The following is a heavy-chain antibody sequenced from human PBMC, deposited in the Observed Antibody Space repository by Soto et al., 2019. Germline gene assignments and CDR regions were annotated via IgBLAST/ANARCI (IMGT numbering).Heavy chain of an antibody. CDR1: GGSISSYY. V-gene: IGHV4-59*08. CDR2: IYYSGST. D-gene: IGHD3-10*01. CDR3: ARLLYYYGSGSGWFDP. Sequence: PSETLSLTCTVSGGSISSYYWSWIRQPPGKGLEWIGYIYYSGSTNYNPSLKSRVTISVDTSKNQFSLKLSSVTAADTAVYYCARLLYYYGSGSGWFDPWGQGTLVTVSS. J-gene: IGHJ5*02.